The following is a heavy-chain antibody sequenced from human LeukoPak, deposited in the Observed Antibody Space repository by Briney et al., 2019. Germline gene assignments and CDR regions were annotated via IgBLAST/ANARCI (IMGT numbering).Heavy chain of an antibody. V-gene: IGHV1-2*02. J-gene: IGHJ3*02. CDR2: INPNSGGT. CDR3: ARDLAGQGAFDI. Sequence: ASVKVSCKASGYTFTGYYMHWVRQAPGQGLEWMGWINPNSGGTNYAQKFQGRVTMTRDTSISTAYMELSRLRSDDTAVYYCARDLAGQGAFDIWGQGTMVTVSS. CDR1: GYTFTGYY.